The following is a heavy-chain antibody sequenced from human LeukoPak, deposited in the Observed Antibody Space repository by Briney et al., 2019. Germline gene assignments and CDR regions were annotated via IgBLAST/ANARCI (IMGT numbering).Heavy chain of an antibody. D-gene: IGHD3-10*01. J-gene: IGHJ5*02. V-gene: IGHV3-53*01. CDR3: AKALGSGSGWFDP. CDR1: GFTVSSNY. Sequence: PGGSLRLSCAASGFTVSSNYMSWVRQAPGKGLEWVSVIYSGGSTYYADSVRGRFTISRDNSKNTLYLQMNSLRAEDTALYYCAKALGSGSGWFDPWGQGTLVTVSS. CDR2: IYSGGST.